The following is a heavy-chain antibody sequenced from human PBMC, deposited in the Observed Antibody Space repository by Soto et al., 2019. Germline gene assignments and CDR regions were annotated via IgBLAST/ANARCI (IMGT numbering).Heavy chain of an antibody. J-gene: IGHJ4*02. CDR3: ARGRTPLDY. CDR1: GYTFTNFG. CDR2: ISAYNGNT. Sequence: QVQLVQSGAEVKKPGASVKVSCKTSGYTFTNFGISWVRQAPGQGLEWMGWISAYNGNTNYAQKFQGRVTLTTDTSTSTAYMAVRSLRSDVSAMHCCARGRTPLDYWGPGTLVSVSS. V-gene: IGHV1-18*01. D-gene: IGHD2-15*01.